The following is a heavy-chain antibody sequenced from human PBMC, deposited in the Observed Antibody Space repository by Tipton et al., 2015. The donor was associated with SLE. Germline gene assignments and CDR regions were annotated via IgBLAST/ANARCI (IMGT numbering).Heavy chain of an antibody. Sequence: GSLRLSCAASGFTFSSYSMNWVRQAPGKGLEWVSSISSSSSYIYYADSVKGRFTISRDNAKNSLYLQMNSLRAEDTAVYYCASLYCSGGSCYKGAFDIWGQGTMVTVSS. V-gene: IGHV3-21*01. CDR3: ASLYCSGGSCYKGAFDI. J-gene: IGHJ3*02. CDR1: GFTFSSYS. D-gene: IGHD2-15*01. CDR2: ISSSSSYI.